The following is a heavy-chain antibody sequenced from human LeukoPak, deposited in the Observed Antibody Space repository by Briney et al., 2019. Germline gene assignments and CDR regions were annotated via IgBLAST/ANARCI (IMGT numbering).Heavy chain of an antibody. CDR1: GGSIRSYY. CDR3: ARGGLLLWFGDVPNWFDP. V-gene: IGHV4-59*12. Sequence: SETLSLTCTVSGGSIRSYYWSWIRQPPGKGLEWIGYIYYSGSTYYNPSLKSRVTISVDTSKNQFSLKLSSVTAADTAVYYCARGGLLLWFGDVPNWFDPWGQGTLVTVSS. D-gene: IGHD3-10*01. J-gene: IGHJ5*02. CDR2: IYYSGST.